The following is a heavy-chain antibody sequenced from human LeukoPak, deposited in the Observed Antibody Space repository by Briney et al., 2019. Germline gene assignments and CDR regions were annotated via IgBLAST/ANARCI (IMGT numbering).Heavy chain of an antibody. CDR3: AIPLGRQLVGEVNY. Sequence: ASVKVSCKASGYTFTGYYMHWVRHAPGQGLEWMGWINPNSGGTNYAQKFQGRVTMTRDTSISTAYMELSRLRSDDTAVYYCAIPLGRQLVGEVNYWGQGTLVTVSS. D-gene: IGHD6-6*01. CDR1: GYTFTGYY. CDR2: INPNSGGT. V-gene: IGHV1-2*02. J-gene: IGHJ4*02.